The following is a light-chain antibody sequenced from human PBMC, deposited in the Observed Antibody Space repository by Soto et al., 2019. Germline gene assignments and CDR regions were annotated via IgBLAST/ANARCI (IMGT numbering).Light chain of an antibody. CDR1: QSVSSSY. J-gene: IGKJ1*01. Sequence: EIVLTQSPGTLYLSPGERATLSCRASQSVSSSYLAWYHQKPGQAPRLLIYGASSRATGIPDRFSGSGSGTDFTLTISRLESEEFAVYYCQQYGSSPRTFGQGTKLEIK. V-gene: IGKV3-20*01. CDR2: GAS. CDR3: QQYGSSPRT.